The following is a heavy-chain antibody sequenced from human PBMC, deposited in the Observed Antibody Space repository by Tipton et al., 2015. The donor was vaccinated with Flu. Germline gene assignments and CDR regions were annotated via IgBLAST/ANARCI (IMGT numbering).Heavy chain of an antibody. CDR2: IIPTFGIA. CDR1: GGKLSDYV. V-gene: IGHV1-69*01. CDR3: AKDLRTEVAPGVFDM. J-gene: IGHJ3*02. D-gene: IGHD5-12*01. Sequence: QLMQSGAEVKKPGSSVKVSCKASGGKLSDYVITWVRQAPGQGLEWMGGIIPTFGIANYAEKFQGRVTITADESTSTDYMELSGLRPDDTAVYYCAKDLRTEVAPGVFDMWGQGTMVTVS.